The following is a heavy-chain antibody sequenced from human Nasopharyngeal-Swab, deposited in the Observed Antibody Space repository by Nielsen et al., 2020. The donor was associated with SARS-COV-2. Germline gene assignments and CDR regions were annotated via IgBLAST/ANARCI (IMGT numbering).Heavy chain of an antibody. Sequence: GGSLRLSCEASGFIFDTYVLGWVRQAPGKGLNWVSTISGSGGNRYYAESVKGRFTISRDNSKNRLYLQMNSLRAEDTAVYYCARGDDDNTFGAFDIWGQGTLVTVSS. D-gene: IGHD3-16*01. CDR2: ISGSGGNR. J-gene: IGHJ3*02. CDR3: ARGDDDNTFGAFDI. CDR1: GFIFDTYV. V-gene: IGHV3-23*01.